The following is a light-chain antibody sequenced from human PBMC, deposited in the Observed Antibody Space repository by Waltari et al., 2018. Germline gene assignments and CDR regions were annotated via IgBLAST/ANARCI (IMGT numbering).Light chain of an antibody. CDR3: NSRDSSGKLVV. CDR2: GKV. Sequence: SSELTQDPAVSVALGQTVRITCQGDSLRSYYASWYQQKPGQAPVLVIYGKVSRPSRLPDRFSGSTSGNTASLTITWAQAEDEADYYCNSRDSSGKLVVFGGGTKLTVL. CDR1: SLRSYY. J-gene: IGLJ2*01. V-gene: IGLV3-19*01.